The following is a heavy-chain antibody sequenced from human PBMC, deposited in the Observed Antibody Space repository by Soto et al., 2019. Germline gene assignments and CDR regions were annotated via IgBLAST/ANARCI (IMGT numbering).Heavy chain of an antibody. CDR2: INPSGGST. V-gene: IGHV1-46*01. CDR1: GYTFTSYY. J-gene: IGHJ6*02. Sequence: ASVKVSCKASGYTFTSYYMHWVRQAPGQGLEWMGIINPSGGSTSYAQKFQGRVTMTRDTSTGTVYMELSSLRAEDTAVYYCARNIRLPSSGSRFPHFDYYGMDVWGQGTTVTVSS. CDR3: ARNIRLPSSGSRFPHFDYYGMDV. D-gene: IGHD1-26*01.